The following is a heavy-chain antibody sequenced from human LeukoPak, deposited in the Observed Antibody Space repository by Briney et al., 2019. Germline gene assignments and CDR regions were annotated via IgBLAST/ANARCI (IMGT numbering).Heavy chain of an antibody. V-gene: IGHV3-23*01. CDR2: ITGSGGST. J-gene: IGHJ4*02. CDR3: AKGAALKGISYFDS. CDR1: GFTFSTYS. Sequence: GGSLRLSCAASGFTFSTYSLGWVRQAPGRGLEWVSAITGSGGSTSYADSVEGRFSISRDNSKNTLYLQMNSLRAEDTAVYLCAKGAALKGISYFDSWGQGTLVTVSS.